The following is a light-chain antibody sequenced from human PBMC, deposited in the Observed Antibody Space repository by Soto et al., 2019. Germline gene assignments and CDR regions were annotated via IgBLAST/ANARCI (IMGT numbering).Light chain of an antibody. Sequence: QSVLTQPPSVSGAPGQRVTISCTGSSSNIGACYDVHWYQQLPGTAPNLLIYNNTNRPSGVPDRFSGSKSGTSASLAITGLQAEDEADYYCQSYDSSLSGYVFGTGTKVTVL. CDR1: SSNIGACYD. J-gene: IGLJ1*01. CDR3: QSYDSSLSGYV. CDR2: NNT. V-gene: IGLV1-40*01.